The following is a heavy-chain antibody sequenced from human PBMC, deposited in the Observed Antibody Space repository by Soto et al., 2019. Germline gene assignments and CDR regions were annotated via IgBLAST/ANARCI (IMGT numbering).Heavy chain of an antibody. D-gene: IGHD6-13*01. V-gene: IGHV4-39*01. CDR1: GGSISSSSYY. CDR3: ARHHQQLGLDS. CDR2: IYYSGST. Sequence: PSETLSLTCTVSGGSISSSSYYWGWIRQPPGKGLEWIGSIYYSGSTYYNPSLKSRVTISVDTSKNQFSLKLSSVTAADTAVYYCARHHQQLGLDSWGQGTLVTVSS. J-gene: IGHJ5*01.